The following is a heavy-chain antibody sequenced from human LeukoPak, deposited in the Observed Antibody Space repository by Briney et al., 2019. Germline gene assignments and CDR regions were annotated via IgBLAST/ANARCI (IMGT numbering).Heavy chain of an antibody. Sequence: PSETLSLTCTVSGGSISSYYWSWIRQPPGKGLEWIGYIYYTGSTNYNPTLKSRVTISVDTSKNQFSLKLSSVTAADTAVYYCVRGGRYDNWYDPWGQGTLVTVSS. CDR1: GGSISSYY. J-gene: IGHJ5*02. D-gene: IGHD1-26*01. V-gene: IGHV4-59*01. CDR3: VRGGRYDNWYDP. CDR2: IYYTGST.